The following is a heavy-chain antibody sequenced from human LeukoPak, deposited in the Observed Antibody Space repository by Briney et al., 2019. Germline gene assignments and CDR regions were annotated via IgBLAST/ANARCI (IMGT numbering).Heavy chain of an antibody. D-gene: IGHD1-26*01. V-gene: IGHV1-46*01. J-gene: IGHJ4*02. CDR2: VNPSGGST. Sequence: ASVKVSCKASGYSFTSYYIHWVRQAPGQGLEWMGIVNPSGGSTTYAQRFQGRVTMTRDTSTSTVYMDLSSLRSEDTAVYYCARLGFSGSYDYWGQGTLVTVSS. CDR1: GYSFTSYY. CDR3: ARLGFSGSYDY.